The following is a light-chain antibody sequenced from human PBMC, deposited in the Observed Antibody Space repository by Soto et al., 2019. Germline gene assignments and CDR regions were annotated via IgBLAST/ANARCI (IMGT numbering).Light chain of an antibody. Sequence: ILMTQSPSSLSASTGDRVTINCRASQGISSYLAWYQQKPGKAPKLLIYAASTLQSGVPSRFSGSGSGTDFTLTISCLQSEDFATYYCQQYYSYPLTFGGGTKVDIK. CDR1: QGISSY. J-gene: IGKJ4*01. CDR3: QQYYSYPLT. V-gene: IGKV1-8*01. CDR2: AAS.